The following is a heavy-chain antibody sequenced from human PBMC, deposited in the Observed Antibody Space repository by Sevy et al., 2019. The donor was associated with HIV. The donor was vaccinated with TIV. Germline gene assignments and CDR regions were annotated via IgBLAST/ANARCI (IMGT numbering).Heavy chain of an antibody. J-gene: IGHJ6*02. V-gene: IGHV3-30-3*01. CDR2: ISYDGSNK. CDR1: GFTFSSYA. Sequence: GGSLRLSCAASGFTFSSYAMHWVRQAPGKGLEWVAVISYDGSNKYYADSVKGRFTISRDNSKNTRYLQMNGLRAEDTAVYYCARDIGSGSYGYYYYGMDVWGQGTTVTVSS. D-gene: IGHD1-26*01. CDR3: ARDIGSGSYGYYYYGMDV.